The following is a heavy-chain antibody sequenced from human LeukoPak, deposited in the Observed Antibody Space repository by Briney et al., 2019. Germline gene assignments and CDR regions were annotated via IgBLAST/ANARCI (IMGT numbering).Heavy chain of an antibody. D-gene: IGHD1-26*01. Sequence: GASVTVSCKASGYTFTSYYMHWVRQAPGQGLEWMGIINPSGGSTSYAQKFQGRVAMTRDTSTSTVYMELSSLRSEDTAVYYCARVSGSYYVDAWGQGTLVTVSS. CDR1: GYTFTSYY. V-gene: IGHV1-46*01. CDR3: ARVSGSYYVDA. J-gene: IGHJ5*02. CDR2: INPSGGST.